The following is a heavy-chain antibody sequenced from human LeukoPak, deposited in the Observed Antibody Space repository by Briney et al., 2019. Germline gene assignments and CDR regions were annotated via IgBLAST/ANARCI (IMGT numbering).Heavy chain of an antibody. Sequence: AGGSLRLSCKASGFPFRTYWMSWVRQAPGKRPEWVANIKEDGSQIEYLDSVRGRFTIFRDNAKNSLYLQMNTLRVEDTAVYYCARGSSANWFDPWGQGTLVSVSS. CDR1: GFPFRTYW. J-gene: IGHJ5*02. D-gene: IGHD6-19*01. CDR2: IKEDGSQI. V-gene: IGHV3-7*01. CDR3: ARGSSANWFDP.